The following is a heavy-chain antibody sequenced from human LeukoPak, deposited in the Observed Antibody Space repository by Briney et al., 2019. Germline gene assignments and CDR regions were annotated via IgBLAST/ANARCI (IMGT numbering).Heavy chain of an antibody. V-gene: IGHV4-30-2*01. Sequence: PSQTLSLTCTVSGGSISSGGYSWSWIRQPPGKGLEWIGEINHSGSTNYNPSLKSRGTISVDTSKNQFSLKLSSVTAADTAVYYCAKLPARYCSGGSCSPYYYYGMDVWGQGTTVTVSS. J-gene: IGHJ6*02. CDR2: INHSGST. CDR1: GGSISSGGYS. D-gene: IGHD2-15*01. CDR3: AKLPARYCSGGSCSPYYYYGMDV.